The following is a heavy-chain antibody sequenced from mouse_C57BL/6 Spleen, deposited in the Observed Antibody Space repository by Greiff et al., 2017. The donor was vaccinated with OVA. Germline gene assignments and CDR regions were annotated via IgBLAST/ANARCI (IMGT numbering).Heavy chain of an antibody. D-gene: IGHD1-1*01. Sequence: QVQLQQSGAELVRPGASVTLSCKASGYTFTDYEMHWVKQTPVHGLEWIGAIDPETGGTAYNQKFKGKAILTADTSSSTAYMELRSLTSEDSTVYYCTSPLITTGVAPDYYAMDYWGQGTSVTVSS. CDR1: GYTFTDYE. CDR3: TSPLITTGVAPDYYAMDY. V-gene: IGHV1-15*01. J-gene: IGHJ4*01. CDR2: IDPETGGT.